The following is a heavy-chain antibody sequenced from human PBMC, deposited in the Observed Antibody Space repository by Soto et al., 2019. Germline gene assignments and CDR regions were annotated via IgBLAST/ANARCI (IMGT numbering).Heavy chain of an antibody. D-gene: IGHD3-10*01. CDR1: GFTFSSYW. V-gene: IGHV3-7*01. J-gene: IGHJ4*02. CDR3: ARDVITMVRGVIDY. CDR2: IKQDGSEK. Sequence: PGGSLRLSCAASGFTFSSYWMSWVRQAPGKGLEWVANIKQDGSEKYYVDSVKGRFTISRDNAKNSLYLQMNSLRAEDTAVYYCARDVITMVRGVIDYWGQGTLVTVSS.